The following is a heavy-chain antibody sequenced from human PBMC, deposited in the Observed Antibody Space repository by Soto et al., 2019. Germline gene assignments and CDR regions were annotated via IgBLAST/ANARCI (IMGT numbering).Heavy chain of an antibody. J-gene: IGHJ4*01. V-gene: IGHV3-23*01. CDR1: GFIFKDFA. CDR2: ITTSDDIT. Sequence: EVQLFESGGGLVEPGESLRLSCAASGFIFKDFAMSWVRQAPGKGLEWVSTITTSDDITYSADSVRGRFTISRDNSANTLFLQMSSLRGDDPATYYCTEGDSSGYFDPSAGYSTPHHLGQGTLVTVSS. D-gene: IGHD3-9*01. CDR3: TEGDSSGYFDPSAGYSTPHH.